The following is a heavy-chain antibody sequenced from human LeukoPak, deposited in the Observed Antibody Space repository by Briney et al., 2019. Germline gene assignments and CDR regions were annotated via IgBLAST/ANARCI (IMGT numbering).Heavy chain of an antibody. CDR3: ARELDSSGWYDY. CDR2: IYTSGST. D-gene: IGHD6-19*01. J-gene: IGHJ4*02. V-gene: IGHV4-4*07. Sequence: SETLSLTRTVSGGSISSYYWSWIRQPAGKGLEWIGRIYTSGSTNYNPSLKSRVTMSVDTSKNQFSLKLSSVTAADTAVYYCARELDSSGWYDYWGQGTLVTVSS. CDR1: GGSISSYY.